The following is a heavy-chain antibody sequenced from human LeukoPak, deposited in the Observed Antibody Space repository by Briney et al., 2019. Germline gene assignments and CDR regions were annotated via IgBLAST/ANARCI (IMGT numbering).Heavy chain of an antibody. Sequence: GGSLRLSCAPSGFTFSSYAMSWVRQAPGKGLEWVSAISGSGGSTYYADSVKGRFTISRDNSKNTLYLQMNSLRAEDTAVYYCAKVNVDTAMVPYFDYWGQGTLVTVSS. CDR1: GFTFSSYA. CDR2: ISGSGGST. V-gene: IGHV3-23*01. D-gene: IGHD5-18*01. J-gene: IGHJ4*02. CDR3: AKVNVDTAMVPYFDY.